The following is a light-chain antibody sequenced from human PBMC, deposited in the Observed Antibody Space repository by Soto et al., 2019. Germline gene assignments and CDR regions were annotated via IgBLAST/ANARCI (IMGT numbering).Light chain of an antibody. J-gene: IGLJ1*01. CDR1: SSDVGSYNL. Sequence: QSVLTQPASVSGSPGQSITISCTGTSSDVGSYNLVSWYQQHPGKAPKVMTYEVSKRPSGVPNRFSGSKSGNTASLTISGLQAEDEADYYCCSYAGTSTYVFGTGTKLTVL. CDR3: CSYAGTSTYV. CDR2: EVS. V-gene: IGLV2-23*02.